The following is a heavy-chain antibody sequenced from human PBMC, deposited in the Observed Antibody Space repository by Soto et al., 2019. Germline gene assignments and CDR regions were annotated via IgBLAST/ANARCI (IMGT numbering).Heavy chain of an antibody. CDR3: AKTSGVIVVVTSFDH. J-gene: IGHJ4*02. Sequence: GGSLRLSCAASGFTFSKYALTWVRQGPGKGLEWVSAISGSGESKYDADSVKGRFTISRDNSKNTLYLQMNSLRAEDTAIYYCAKTSGVIVVVTSFDHWGQGTLVTVS. CDR1: GFTFSKYA. D-gene: IGHD3-22*01. V-gene: IGHV3-23*01. CDR2: ISGSGESK.